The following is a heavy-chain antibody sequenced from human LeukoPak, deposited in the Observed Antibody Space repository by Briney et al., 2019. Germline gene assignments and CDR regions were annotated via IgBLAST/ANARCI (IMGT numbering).Heavy chain of an antibody. Sequence: ASVKVSCKASGYTFTSYYMHWVRQAPGQGLEWMGIINPSGGSTSYAQKFQGRVTMTEDTSTNTAYMDLSSLTSEDTAVYYCVTVEREYFDTSGYYNYWGQGTLVTVAS. CDR3: VTVEREYFDTSGYYNY. V-gene: IGHV1-46*01. J-gene: IGHJ4*02. CDR2: INPSGGST. D-gene: IGHD3-22*01. CDR1: GYTFTSYY.